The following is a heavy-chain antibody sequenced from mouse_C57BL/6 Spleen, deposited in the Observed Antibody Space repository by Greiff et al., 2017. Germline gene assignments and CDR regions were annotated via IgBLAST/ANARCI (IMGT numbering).Heavy chain of an antibody. CDR3: ARGGVYGNPDY. V-gene: IGHV1-82*01. D-gene: IGHD2-1*01. CDR2: IYPGDGDT. Sequence: QVQLQQSGPELVKPGASVKISCKASGYAFSSYWMNWVKQRPGKGLEWIGRIYPGDGDTNYNGKFKGKATLTADKSSSTAYMQLSSLTSEDSAVYFCARGGVYGNPDYWGQGTTLTVSS. J-gene: IGHJ2*01. CDR1: GYAFSSYW.